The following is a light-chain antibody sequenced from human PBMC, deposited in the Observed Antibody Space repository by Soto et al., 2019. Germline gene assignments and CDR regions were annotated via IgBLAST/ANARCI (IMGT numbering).Light chain of an antibody. CDR2: DAS. Sequence: EIVLTQSPATLYLSPGERATLSCRASQRVSSYLAWYQQKFGQAPRLLIYDASNRATGIPARFSGSGSATDFTLTISSLEPEDFAIYYCQQRYNWPLTFGQGTKVDIK. CDR3: QQRYNWPLT. V-gene: IGKV3-11*01. CDR1: QRVSSY. J-gene: IGKJ1*01.